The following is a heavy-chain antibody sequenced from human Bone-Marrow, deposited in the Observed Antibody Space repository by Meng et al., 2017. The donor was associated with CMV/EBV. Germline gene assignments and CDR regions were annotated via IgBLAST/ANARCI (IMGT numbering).Heavy chain of an antibody. CDR2: ISGSGGST. V-gene: IGHV3-23*01. CDR3: ARSRYSSSSFDDMDV. J-gene: IGHJ6*02. D-gene: IGHD6-6*01. Sequence: GGSLRLSCAVSGFTFRNYWMSWVRQAPGKGLEWVSAISGSGGSTYYADSVKGRFTISRDNSKNTLYLQMNSLRAEDTAVYYCARSRYSSSSFDDMDVWGQGTTVTVSS. CDR1: GFTFRNYW.